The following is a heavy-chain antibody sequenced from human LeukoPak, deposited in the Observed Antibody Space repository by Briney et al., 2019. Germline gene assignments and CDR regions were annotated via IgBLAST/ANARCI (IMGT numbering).Heavy chain of an antibody. CDR1: AFTFTRYA. CDR2: ISSNGGST. J-gene: IGHJ4*02. Sequence: RGSLRLSCSPSAFTFTRYAIRCRRQAPGKGLEYVSAISSNGGSTYYADSVKGRFTISRDNSKNTLYLQMSSLRAEYTAVYYCVKDLYSSSWVFDNRGQGTLVTVSS. CDR3: VKDLYSSSWVFDN. V-gene: IGHV3-64D*06. D-gene: IGHD6-13*01.